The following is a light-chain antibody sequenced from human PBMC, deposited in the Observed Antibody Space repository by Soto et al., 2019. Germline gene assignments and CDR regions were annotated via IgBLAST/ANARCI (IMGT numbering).Light chain of an antibody. Sequence: EIVMTQSPATLSVSQGERATLSCRASQSISTELAWYQQKPGQHPRLLIYSASTRPTGVPARFTGSGSGSEFTLTISGLQSADFAVYCCQQGHNWPLTFGPGTRLEI. V-gene: IGKV3-15*01. CDR1: QSISTE. CDR2: SAS. CDR3: QQGHNWPLT. J-gene: IGKJ2*01.